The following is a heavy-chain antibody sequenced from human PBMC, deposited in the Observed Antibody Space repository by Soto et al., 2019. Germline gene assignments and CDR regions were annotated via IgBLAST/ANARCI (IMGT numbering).Heavy chain of an antibody. V-gene: IGHV5-51*01. CDR3: ARHPTVTALAGDAFDI. J-gene: IGHJ3*02. CDR2: IYPGDSDT. CDR1: GYSFTSYW. Sequence: PGESLKISCKGSGYSFTSYWSGWVRQMPGKGLEWMGIIYPGDSDTRYSPSFQGQVTISADKSISTAYLQWSSLKASDTAMYYCARHPTVTALAGDAFDIWGQGTMVTVS. D-gene: IGHD4-17*01.